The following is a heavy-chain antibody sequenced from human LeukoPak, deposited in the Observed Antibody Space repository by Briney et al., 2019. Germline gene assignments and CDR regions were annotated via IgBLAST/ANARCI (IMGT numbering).Heavy chain of an antibody. CDR3: ARADTSGHYYYYYGMDV. V-gene: IGHV1-18*01. Sequence: ASVKVSCKASGYTFTSYGISWVRQAPGQGLEWMGWISAYNGNTNYAQKLQGRVTMTTDTSTSTAYLELRSLRSDDTAVYYCARADTSGHYYYYYGMDVWGQGTTVTVSS. J-gene: IGHJ6*02. CDR2: ISAYNGNT. CDR1: GYTFTSYG. D-gene: IGHD1-1*01.